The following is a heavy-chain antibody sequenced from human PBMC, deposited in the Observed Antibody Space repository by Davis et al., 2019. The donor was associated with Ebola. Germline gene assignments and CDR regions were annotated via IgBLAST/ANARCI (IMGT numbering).Heavy chain of an antibody. Sequence: GESPKISCVASGFGFSSYAMTWVRRTPGKGLEWVSAISGDGYETYYADSGKGRFIVSRDNSENTLYLQMSSLRVEDTGVYHCAKDGPGRNWFFFEDWGQGTLVTVSS. D-gene: IGHD3-9*01. J-gene: IGHJ4*02. CDR3: AKDGPGRNWFFFED. CDR1: GFGFSSYA. V-gene: IGHV3-23*01. CDR2: ISGDGYET.